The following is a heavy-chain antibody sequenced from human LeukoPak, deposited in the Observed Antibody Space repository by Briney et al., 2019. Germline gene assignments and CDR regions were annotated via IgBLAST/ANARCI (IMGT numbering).Heavy chain of an antibody. Sequence: GESLKISCKVSGYIFTRYWIGWVHQMPGKGLEWMGIIYPGDSDTTYSPSFQGQVTISADKSISTAYLQWSSPKASDTAMYYCARVAGSGTYSAFDVWGQGTMVTVSS. CDR1: GYIFTRYW. V-gene: IGHV5-51*07. D-gene: IGHD1-26*01. CDR2: IYPGDSDT. CDR3: ARVAGSGTYSAFDV. J-gene: IGHJ3*01.